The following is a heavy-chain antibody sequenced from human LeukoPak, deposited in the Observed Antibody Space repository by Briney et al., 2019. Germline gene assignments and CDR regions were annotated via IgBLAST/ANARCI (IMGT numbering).Heavy chain of an antibody. CDR2: ISYDGSNK. CDR1: GFTFSNFD. J-gene: IGHJ6*02. CDR3: ARDTGPSYYDILTGYYKGMDV. V-gene: IGHV3-30*03. Sequence: GGSLRLSCAASGFTFSNFDMHWVRQAPGKGLEWVALISYDGSNKFYANSVKGRFTISRDTSKNTLYLQMNSLRAEDTAVYYCARDTGPSYYDILTGYYKGMDVWGQGTTVTVSS. D-gene: IGHD3-9*01.